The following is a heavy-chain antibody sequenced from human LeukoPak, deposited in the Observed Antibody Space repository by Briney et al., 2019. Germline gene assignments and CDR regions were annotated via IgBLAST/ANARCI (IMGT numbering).Heavy chain of an antibody. J-gene: IGHJ4*02. CDR1: GFTFSTYW. D-gene: IGHD2-2*02. CDR2: ISYDGSNK. Sequence: GGSLRLSCAASGFTFSTYWMHWVRQAPGKGLEWVAVISYDGSNKYYADSVKGRFTISRDNSKNTLYLQMNSLRAEDTAVYYCARDLGPIRQAGPFDYWGQGTLVTVSS. V-gene: IGHV3-30-3*01. CDR3: ARDLGPIRQAGPFDY.